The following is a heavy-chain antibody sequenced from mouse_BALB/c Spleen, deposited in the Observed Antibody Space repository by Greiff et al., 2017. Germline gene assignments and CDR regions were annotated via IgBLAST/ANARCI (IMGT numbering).Heavy chain of an antibody. Sequence: EVQRVESGGGLVKPGGSLKLSCAASGFTFSSYAMSWVRQTPEKRLEWVASISSGGSTYYPDSVKGRFTISRDNARNILYLQMSSLRSEDTAMYYCARGHYRYDYFDYWGQGTTLTVSS. CDR1: GFTFSSYA. CDR3: ARGHYRYDYFDY. V-gene: IGHV5-6-5*01. CDR2: ISSGGST. D-gene: IGHD2-14*01. J-gene: IGHJ2*01.